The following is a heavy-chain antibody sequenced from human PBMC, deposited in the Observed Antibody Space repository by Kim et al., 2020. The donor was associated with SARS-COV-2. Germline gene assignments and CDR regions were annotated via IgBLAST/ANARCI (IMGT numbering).Heavy chain of an antibody. V-gene: IGHV1-58*01. D-gene: IGHD3-22*01. J-gene: IGHJ4*02. CDR1: IFSFTAST. Sequence: SVKVSCKVSIFSFTASTVQWVRQARGQRLEWIGRIVVGSHKTDYSQKFQERVTITTDMSTTTAYMELSSLGSEDTAVYYCAAGTYYYYSSGYGFDLGGQGTLVTVSS. CDR2: IVVGSHKT. CDR3: AAGTYYYYSSGYGFDL.